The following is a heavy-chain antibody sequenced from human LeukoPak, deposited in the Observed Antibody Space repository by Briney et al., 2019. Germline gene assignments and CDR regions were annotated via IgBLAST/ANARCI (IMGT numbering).Heavy chain of an antibody. Sequence: PGGSLRLSCAASGFTFSSYAMSWVRQAPGKGLEWVSAISGSGGSTYYADSVKGRFTISRDNSKNTLYLQMNSLRAEDTAVYYCAKDTRAQWLRYNFDYWGQGTLVTVSS. CDR1: GFTFSSYA. J-gene: IGHJ4*02. CDR2: ISGSGGST. D-gene: IGHD5-12*01. CDR3: AKDTRAQWLRYNFDY. V-gene: IGHV3-23*01.